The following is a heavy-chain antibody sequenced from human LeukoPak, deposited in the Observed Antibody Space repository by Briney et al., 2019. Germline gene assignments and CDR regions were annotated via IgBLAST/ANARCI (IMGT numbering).Heavy chain of an antibody. V-gene: IGHV4-34*01. J-gene: IGHJ4*02. Sequence: KPSETLSLTCAVHGVSVSGFSWSWIRQSPGMWLEWIGEIYHSYYNNYNPYLKRRVPISADTSENQFSLRLTSVSDADTAVYYCARIRCGHTESMCYNYWGLGTLVTVSS. CDR1: GVSVSGFS. D-gene: IGHD2-2*02. CDR3: ARIRCGHTESMCYNY. CDR2: IYHSYYN.